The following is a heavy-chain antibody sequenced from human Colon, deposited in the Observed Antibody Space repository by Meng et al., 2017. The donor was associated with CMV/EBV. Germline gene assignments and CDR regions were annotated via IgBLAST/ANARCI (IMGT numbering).Heavy chain of an antibody. Sequence: SVTVSCKASGYTLTDYYMHWVRQAPGQGLEWMGWINPNNGATNYVQKFQDRVTMTRDTSITTAYMELSRLRVDDTAVYYCARGFDFWKGSDFDYWGQGTLVTVSS. CDR1: GYTLTDYY. CDR3: ARGFDFWKGSDFDY. CDR2: INPNNGAT. D-gene: IGHD3-3*01. J-gene: IGHJ4*02. V-gene: IGHV1-2*02.